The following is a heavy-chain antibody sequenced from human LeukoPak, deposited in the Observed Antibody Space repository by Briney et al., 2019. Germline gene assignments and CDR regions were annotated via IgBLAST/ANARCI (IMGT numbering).Heavy chain of an antibody. CDR3: AKVIPDYYGSGSYYTFDY. V-gene: IGHV3-9*01. CDR1: GFTFDDYA. CDR2: ISWNSGSI. D-gene: IGHD3-10*01. Sequence: GGSLRLSCAASGFTFDDYAMHWVRQAPGKGLEWVSGISWNSGSIGYADSVKGRFTISRDNAKNSLYLQMNSLRAEDTALYYCAKVIPDYYGSGSYYTFDYWGQGTLVTVSS. J-gene: IGHJ4*02.